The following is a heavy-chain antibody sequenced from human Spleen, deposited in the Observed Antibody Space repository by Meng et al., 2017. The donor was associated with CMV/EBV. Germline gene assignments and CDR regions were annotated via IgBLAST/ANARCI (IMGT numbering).Heavy chain of an antibody. CDR1: GLTFDDFA. CDR2: ISWDAGST. J-gene: IGHJ4*02. V-gene: IGHV3-43D*03. D-gene: IGHD3-10*01. Sequence: ASGLTFDDFAMHWVLQAPGEGLEWVSLISWDAGSTYYAGSVKGRFTISRNNSKNSLFLQMNSLRAEDTALYYCAKGQGSSGSYYSDYWGQGTLVTVSS. CDR3: AKGQGSSGSYYSDY.